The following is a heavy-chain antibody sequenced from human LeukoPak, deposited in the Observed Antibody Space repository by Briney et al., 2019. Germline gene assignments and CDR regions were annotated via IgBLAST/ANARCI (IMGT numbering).Heavy chain of an antibody. CDR2: INHSGST. Sequence: SETLSLTCAVYGGSFSGYYWSWIRHPPGKGLEWIGEINHSGSTNYNPSLKSRVTISVDTSKNQFSLKLSSVTAADTAVYYCARSLYCGGDCYEEDYWGQGTLVTVSS. D-gene: IGHD2-21*02. CDR1: GGSFSGYY. V-gene: IGHV4-34*01. J-gene: IGHJ4*02. CDR3: ARSLYCGGDCYEEDY.